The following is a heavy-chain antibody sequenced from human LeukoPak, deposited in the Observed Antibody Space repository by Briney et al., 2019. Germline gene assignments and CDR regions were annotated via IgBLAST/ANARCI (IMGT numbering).Heavy chain of an antibody. D-gene: IGHD6-19*01. CDR2: IYYSGST. J-gene: IGHJ6*03. Sequence: SETLSLTCTVSGGSISSYYWSWVRQPPGKGLEWIGYIYYSGSTNYNPSLKSRVTISVDTSKNQSSLKLSSVTAADTAVYYCARRLGYYYYYMDVWGKGTTVTVSS. V-gene: IGHV4-59*08. CDR3: ARRLGYYYYYMDV. CDR1: GGSISSYY.